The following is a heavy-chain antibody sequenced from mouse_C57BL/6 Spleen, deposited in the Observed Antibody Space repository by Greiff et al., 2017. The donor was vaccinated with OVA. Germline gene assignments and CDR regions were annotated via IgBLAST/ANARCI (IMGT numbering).Heavy chain of an antibody. Sequence: EVKLVESGGGLVKPGGSLKLSCAASGFTFSSYTMSWVRQTPEKRLEWVATISGGGGNTYYPDSVKGRFTISRDNAKNTLYLQMSSLRSEDTALYYCAREEGNDYDVSYAMDYWGQGTSVTVSS. CDR2: ISGGGGNT. V-gene: IGHV5-9*01. D-gene: IGHD2-4*01. CDR3: AREEGNDYDVSYAMDY. J-gene: IGHJ4*01. CDR1: GFTFSSYT.